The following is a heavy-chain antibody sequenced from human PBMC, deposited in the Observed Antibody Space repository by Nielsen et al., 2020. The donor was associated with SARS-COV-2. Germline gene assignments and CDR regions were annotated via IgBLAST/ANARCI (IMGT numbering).Heavy chain of an antibody. CDR1: GYTFSHYV. CDR3: ARKTCGSTSCPFGY. J-gene: IGHJ4*02. V-gene: IGHV7-4-1*02. CDR2: MNTNTGDP. Sequence: ASVKVSCKASGYTFSHYVINWVRQAPGQGLEWMGWMNTNTGDPMYAQDFTGRFVFSLDSSASTAYLQISSLEAEDTAVYYCARKTCGSTSCPFGYWGQGTLVTVSS. D-gene: IGHD2-2*01.